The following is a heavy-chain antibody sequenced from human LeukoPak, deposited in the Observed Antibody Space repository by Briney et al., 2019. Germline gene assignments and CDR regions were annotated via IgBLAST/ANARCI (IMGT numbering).Heavy chain of an antibody. CDR3: AKVYYSSGWYRFDY. CDR2: INTDGSST. Sequence: GGSLRLSCAASGFTFSSYWMHWVRQAPGKGLVWVSRINTDGSSTSYADSVKGRFTISRDNAKNTLYLQMNSLRAEDTALYYCAKVYYSSGWYRFDYWGQGTLVTVSS. V-gene: IGHV3-74*01. D-gene: IGHD6-19*01. J-gene: IGHJ4*02. CDR1: GFTFSSYW.